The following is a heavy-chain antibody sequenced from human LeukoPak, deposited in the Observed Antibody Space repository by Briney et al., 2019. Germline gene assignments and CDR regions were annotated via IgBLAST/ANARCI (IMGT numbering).Heavy chain of an antibody. CDR3: AKDIHLAGRLPSSYYYGMDV. Sequence: GGSLRLSCAASGFTFDDYAMHWGRQAPGKGLEWVSLISGDGGSTYYADSVKGRFTISRDNSKNSLYLQMNSLRTEDTALYYCAKDIHLAGRLPSSYYYGMDVWGQGTTVTVSS. V-gene: IGHV3-43*02. CDR1: GFTFDDYA. J-gene: IGHJ6*02. CDR2: ISGDGGST. D-gene: IGHD6-13*01.